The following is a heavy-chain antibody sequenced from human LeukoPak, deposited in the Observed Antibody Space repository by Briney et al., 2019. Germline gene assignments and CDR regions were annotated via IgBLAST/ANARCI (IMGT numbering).Heavy chain of an antibody. CDR3: AREVTIYGVGTRARFDP. J-gene: IGHJ5*02. D-gene: IGHD3-3*01. Sequence: SETLSLTCTVSGGSISSGSYYWSWIRQPAGKGLEWIGRIYTSGSTNYNPSLKSRVTTSVDTSKNQFSLKLSSVTAADTAVYCCAREVTIYGVGTRARFDPWGQGALVPVSS. V-gene: IGHV4-61*02. CDR1: GGSISSGSYY. CDR2: IYTSGST.